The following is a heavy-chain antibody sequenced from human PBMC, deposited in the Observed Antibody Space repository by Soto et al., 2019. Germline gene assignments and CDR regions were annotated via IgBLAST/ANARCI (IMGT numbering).Heavy chain of an antibody. V-gene: IGHV4-61*01. Sequence: PSETLSLTCSVSGGSVRSGNHFFNCIRQRPGRGLEWLGYMYYTGVTNYNPSLKSRVSMSVDTSKNQFSLKLTSLTAADTAVYYCARGGEPLGYYGLDVWGQGTTVTVSS. CDR1: GGSVRSGNHF. D-gene: IGHD3-10*01. CDR2: MYYTGVT. CDR3: ARGGEPLGYYGLDV. J-gene: IGHJ6*02.